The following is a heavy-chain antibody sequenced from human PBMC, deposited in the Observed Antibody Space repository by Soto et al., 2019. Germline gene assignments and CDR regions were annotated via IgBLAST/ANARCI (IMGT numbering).Heavy chain of an antibody. CDR2: IHSSGTF. J-gene: IGHJ6*02. CDR1: GASISNAY. V-gene: IGHV4-4*07. CDR3: ARDFTTRSYGVDV. Sequence: PSETLSLTCTVSGASISNAYWSWIRQAAGKRLEWIGRIHSSGTFNYNPSLKSRVSISRDTSKNRISLRLSSVTAADTGVYYCARDFTTRSYGVDVWGQGTAVTVSS. D-gene: IGHD3-10*01.